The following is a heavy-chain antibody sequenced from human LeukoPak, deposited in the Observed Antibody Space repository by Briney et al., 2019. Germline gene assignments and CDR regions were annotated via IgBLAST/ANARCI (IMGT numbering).Heavy chain of an antibody. CDR2: IYTSGST. V-gene: IGHV4-61*02. CDR1: GGSISSGSYY. J-gene: IGHJ6*03. CDR3: ARVRTYYYGSGSQARYMDV. Sequence: SETLSLTCTVSGGSISSGSYYWSWIRQPAGKGLEWIGRIYTSGSTNYNPSLKSRVTISVDTSKNQFSLKLSSVTAADTAVYYCARVRTYYYGSGSQARYMDVWGKGTTVTISS. D-gene: IGHD3-10*01.